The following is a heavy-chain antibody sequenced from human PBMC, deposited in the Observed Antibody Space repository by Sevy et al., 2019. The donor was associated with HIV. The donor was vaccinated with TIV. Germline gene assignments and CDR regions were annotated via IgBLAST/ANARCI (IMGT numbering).Heavy chain of an antibody. D-gene: IGHD2-15*01. CDR2: INSDGSST. V-gene: IGHV3-74*01. Sequence: GGSLRLSCAASGFTFSSYWMHWVRQAPGKGLVWVSRINSDGSSTSYGDSVKGRFTISRDNAKNTLYLQMNSLRAEDTAVYYCARDGVAAERTYYYYGMDVWGQGTTVTVSS. CDR1: GFTFSSYW. CDR3: ARDGVAAERTYYYYGMDV. J-gene: IGHJ6*02.